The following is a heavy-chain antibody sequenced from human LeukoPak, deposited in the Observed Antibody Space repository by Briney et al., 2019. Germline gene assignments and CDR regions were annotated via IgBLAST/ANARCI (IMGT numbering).Heavy chain of an antibody. D-gene: IGHD6-6*01. CDR3: ARGGGGSSSWDLDY. CDR1: GFTFSTYG. V-gene: IGHV3-33*01. CDR2: IWYDGSNK. J-gene: IGHJ4*02. Sequence: GSLRLSCAASGFTFSTYGMHWVRQAPGKGLEWVALIWYDGSNKYSADSVKGRFTTSRDNSKNTLYLQMNSLRAEDTAVYYCARGGGGSSSWDLDYWGQGTLVTVSS.